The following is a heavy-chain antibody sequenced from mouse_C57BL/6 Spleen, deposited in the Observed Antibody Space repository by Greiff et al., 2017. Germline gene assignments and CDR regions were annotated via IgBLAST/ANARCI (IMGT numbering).Heavy chain of an antibody. V-gene: IGHV1-64*01. CDR1: GYTFTSYW. CDR3: ARSRIYYDYDEFAY. CDR2: IHPNSGST. D-gene: IGHD2-4*01. Sequence: QVQLQQPGAELVKPGASVKLSCKASGYTFTSYWMHWVKQRPGQGLEWIGMIHPNSGSTNYNEKFKSKATLTVDKSSSPAYMQLSSLTSEDSAVYYCARSRIYYDYDEFAYWGQGTLVTVSA. J-gene: IGHJ3*01.